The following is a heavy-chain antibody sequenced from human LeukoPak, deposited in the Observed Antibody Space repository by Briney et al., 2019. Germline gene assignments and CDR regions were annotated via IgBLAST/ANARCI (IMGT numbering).Heavy chain of an antibody. Sequence: ASVKVSCKASGYTFTSYAMHWVRQAPGQGLEWMGWINAGNGNTKYSQKFQGRVTITRDTSASTAYMELSSLRSEDTAVYYCARDHVGATELDYWGQGTLVTVSS. D-gene: IGHD1-26*01. CDR1: GYTFTSYA. CDR2: INAGNGNT. CDR3: ARDHVGATELDY. V-gene: IGHV1-3*01. J-gene: IGHJ4*02.